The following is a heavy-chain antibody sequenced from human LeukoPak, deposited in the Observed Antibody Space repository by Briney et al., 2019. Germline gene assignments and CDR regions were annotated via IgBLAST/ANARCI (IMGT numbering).Heavy chain of an antibody. D-gene: IGHD4-17*01. J-gene: IGHJ4*02. CDR3: ARERRDYGDYNLDY. V-gene: IGHV3-48*04. CDR1: GFTFSSYS. CDR2: ISSSSSTI. Sequence: GGSLRLSCAASGFTFSSYSMNWVRQAPGKGLEWVSYISSSSSTIYYADSVKGRFTISRDNAKNSLYLQMNSLRAEDTAVYYCARERRDYGDYNLDYWGQGTLSPSPQ.